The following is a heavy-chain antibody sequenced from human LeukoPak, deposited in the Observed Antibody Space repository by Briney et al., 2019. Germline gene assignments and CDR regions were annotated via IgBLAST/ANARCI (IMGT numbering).Heavy chain of an antibody. V-gene: IGHV4-4*07. D-gene: IGHD5-18*01. Sequence: PSETLSLTCTVSGDSLSRLYWSWIRQPAGKGLEWIGRIYSSGNTNYNPTLQSRVTMSVDTSKNQFSLKLTSVTAGDTAVYYCAREGGNSYGSWYYDLWGRGTQITVSS. J-gene: IGHJ2*01. CDR1: GDSLSRLY. CDR3: AREGGNSYGSWYYDL. CDR2: IYSSGNT.